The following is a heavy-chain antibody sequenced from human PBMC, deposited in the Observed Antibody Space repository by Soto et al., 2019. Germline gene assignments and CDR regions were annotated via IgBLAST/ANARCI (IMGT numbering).Heavy chain of an antibody. D-gene: IGHD3-10*01. V-gene: IGHV4-59*01. Sequence: QVQLQESGPGLVKPSETLSLTCTVSGGSISTYYWSWIRQPPGKGLEWIGFTHYTGSTYYNPSLRSRVTIPVHTSNNQFSQKLNSVTAADTAVYYCARESAGSGKNNWFDPWGQGTLVTVAS. CDR1: GGSISTYY. CDR2: THYTGST. J-gene: IGHJ5*02. CDR3: ARESAGSGKNNWFDP.